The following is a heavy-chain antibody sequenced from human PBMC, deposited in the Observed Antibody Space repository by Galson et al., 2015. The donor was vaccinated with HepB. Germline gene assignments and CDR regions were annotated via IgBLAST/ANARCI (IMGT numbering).Heavy chain of an antibody. D-gene: IGHD6-6*01. CDR1: GGSFSGYY. V-gene: IGHV4-34*01. CDR2: INHSGST. CDR3: ARGDSSSGVTRHFDY. J-gene: IGHJ4*02. Sequence: SETLSLTCAVYGGSFSGYYWSWIRQPPGKGLEWIGEINHSGSTNYNPSLKSRVTISVDTSKNQFSLKLSSVTAADTAVYYCARGDSSSGVTRHFDYWGQGTLVTVSS.